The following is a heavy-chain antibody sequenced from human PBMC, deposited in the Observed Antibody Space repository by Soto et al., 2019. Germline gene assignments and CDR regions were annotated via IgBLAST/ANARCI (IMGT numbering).Heavy chain of an antibody. D-gene: IGHD3-9*01. V-gene: IGHV5-10-1*01. CDR2: IDPSDSYT. J-gene: IGHJ5*02. Sequence: GESLKISCMGSGYSFTSYWISWVRQMPGKGLEWMGRIDPSDSYTNYSPSFQGHVTISADKSISTAYLQWSSLKASDTAMYYCARPHYDILTGYYGWFDPWGQGTLVTVSS. CDR3: ARPHYDILTGYYGWFDP. CDR1: GYSFTSYW.